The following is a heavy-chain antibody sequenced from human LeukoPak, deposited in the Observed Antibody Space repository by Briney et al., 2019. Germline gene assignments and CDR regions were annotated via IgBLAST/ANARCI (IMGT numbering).Heavy chain of an antibody. J-gene: IGHJ5*02. D-gene: IGHD4-17*01. CDR1: GGSFSSGSYY. CDR2: IYTSGST. Sequence: SETLSLTCTVSGGSFSSGSYYWSWFRQPAGKGLEWLGRIYTSGSTNYNPSLKSRVTMSVDTSKNQFSLKLSSVTAADTAVYYCARQNTAHGWFDPWGQGTLVTVSS. V-gene: IGHV4-61*02. CDR3: ARQNTAHGWFDP.